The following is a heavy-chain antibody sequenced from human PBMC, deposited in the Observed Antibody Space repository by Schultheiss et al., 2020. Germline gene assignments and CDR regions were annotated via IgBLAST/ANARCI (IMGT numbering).Heavy chain of an antibody. V-gene: IGHV4-4*02. Sequence: TLSLTCAVSGGSISSSNWWSWVRQPPGKGLEWIGEIYHSGSTNYNPSLKSRVTISVDKSKNQFSLKLSSVTAADTAVYYCARVSGGGSYYYYYYMDVWGKGTTVTVSS. CDR2: IYHSGST. D-gene: IGHD2-15*01. CDR3: ARVSGGGSYYYYYYMDV. J-gene: IGHJ6*03. CDR1: GGSISSSNW.